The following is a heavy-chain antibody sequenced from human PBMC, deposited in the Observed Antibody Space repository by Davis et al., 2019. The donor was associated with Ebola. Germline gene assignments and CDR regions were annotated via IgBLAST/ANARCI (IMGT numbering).Heavy chain of an antibody. Sequence: GESLKISCAASGFTFSDYAMSWVRQAPGKGLEWVSGISGRIGTTYYADSVKGRFAISRDNSKNMLYLQMNSLGVEDTAIYYCAKDPFVAFDIWGQGTMVTVSS. CDR3: AKDPFVAFDI. V-gene: IGHV3-23*01. D-gene: IGHD3-10*01. J-gene: IGHJ3*02. CDR2: ISGRIGTT. CDR1: GFTFSDYA.